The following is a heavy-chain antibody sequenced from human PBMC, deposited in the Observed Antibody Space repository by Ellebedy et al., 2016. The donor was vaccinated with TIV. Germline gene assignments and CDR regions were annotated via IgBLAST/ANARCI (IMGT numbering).Heavy chain of an antibody. Sequence: PGGSLRLSCAASGFTFSSYPMNWVRQAPGKGLEWVAAISDTGGSTYYADSVKGRFTISRDNSKNTLYLQMNSLRADDTAVYYCARRLLTATAKKIDHWGQGTLVTVSS. CDR3: ARRLLTATAKKIDH. CDR2: ISDTGGST. J-gene: IGHJ4*02. V-gene: IGHV3-23*01. CDR1: GFTFSSYP. D-gene: IGHD1-7*01.